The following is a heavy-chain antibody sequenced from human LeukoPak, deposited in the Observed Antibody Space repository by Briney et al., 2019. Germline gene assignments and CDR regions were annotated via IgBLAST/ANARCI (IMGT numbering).Heavy chain of an antibody. J-gene: IGHJ4*02. CDR3: ARGTEWPTHYFDY. Sequence: GGSLRLSCAASGFTFSDYYMSWIRQAPGKGLEWVSYISSSGSTIYYADSVKGRFTISRENAKNSLYLQMNSLRAEDTAVYYCARGTEWPTHYFDYWGQGTLVTVSS. D-gene: IGHD3-3*01. CDR2: ISSSGSTI. CDR1: GFTFSDYY. V-gene: IGHV3-11*04.